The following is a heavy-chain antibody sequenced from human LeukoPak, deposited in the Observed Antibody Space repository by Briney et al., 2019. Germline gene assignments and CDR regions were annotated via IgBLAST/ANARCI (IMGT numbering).Heavy chain of an antibody. J-gene: IGHJ4*02. V-gene: IGHV3-7*01. D-gene: IGHD2-15*01. Sequence: GGSLRLSCAASGFTFSSYWMSWVRQAPGKGLEWVANIKQDGSEKYYVDSVKGRFTISRDNAKNSLYLQMNSLRAEDTAVYYCARGQLVADPYYFDYWGQGTLVTVSS. CDR2: IKQDGSEK. CDR3: ARGQLVADPYYFDY. CDR1: GFTFSSYW.